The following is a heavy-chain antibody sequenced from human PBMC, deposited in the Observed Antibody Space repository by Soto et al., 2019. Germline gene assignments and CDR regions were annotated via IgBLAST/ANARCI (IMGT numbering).Heavy chain of an antibody. CDR2: IWYDGSNK. J-gene: IGHJ4*02. CDR1: GFTFSSYG. V-gene: IGHV3-33*01. CDR3: ARELWVGATIEGY. Sequence: QVQLVESGGGVVQPGRSLRLSCAASGFTFSSYGMHWVRQAPGKGLEWVAVIWYDGSNKYYADSVKGRFTIPRDNSKNTLYLQMNSLRAEDTAVYYCARELWVGATIEGYLGQGTLVTVSS. D-gene: IGHD1-26*01.